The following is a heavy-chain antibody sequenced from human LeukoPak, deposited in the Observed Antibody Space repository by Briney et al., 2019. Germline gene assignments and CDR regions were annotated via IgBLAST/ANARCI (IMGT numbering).Heavy chain of an antibody. V-gene: IGHV1-69*05. J-gene: IGHJ4*02. Sequence: GASVKVSCKASGGTFSSYAISWVRQAPGQGLEWRGSIMPIFGTANYAQKFQGRVTITTDESTSTAYMELSSLRSEDTAVYYCARASDILTGYYMDYWGQGTLVTVSS. CDR1: GGTFSSYA. CDR3: ARASDILTGYYMDY. D-gene: IGHD3-9*01. CDR2: IMPIFGTA.